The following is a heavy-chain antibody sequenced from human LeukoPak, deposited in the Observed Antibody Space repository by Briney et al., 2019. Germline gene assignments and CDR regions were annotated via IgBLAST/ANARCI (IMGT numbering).Heavy chain of an antibody. D-gene: IGHD4-23*01. J-gene: IGHJ6*02. V-gene: IGHV3-30*18. CDR1: GFTFSSYG. CDR2: ISYDGSKK. Sequence: GRSLRLSCAASGFTFSSYGMHWVRQAPGKGLEWVALISYDGSKKYYADSVKGRFTISRDNSKNTLYLQMNSLRGEDTAVYYCAKDRNYGGYYYYGMDVWGQGTTVTVSS. CDR3: AKDRNYGGYYYYGMDV.